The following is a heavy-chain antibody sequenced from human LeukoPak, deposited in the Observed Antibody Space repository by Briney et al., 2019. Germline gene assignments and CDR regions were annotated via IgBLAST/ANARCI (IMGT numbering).Heavy chain of an antibody. D-gene: IGHD5/OR15-5a*01. CDR2: IKQDASEK. CDR1: GFTFTNYF. Sequence: GGSLRLSCAASGFTFTNYFMTWVRQAPGKGLEWVANIKQDASEKYYVDSVKGRFTISRDNAKNSVYLEMSSLTVEDTAVYYCARDRYSVDYWGQGTLVTVSS. CDR3: ARDRYSVDY. J-gene: IGHJ4*02. V-gene: IGHV3-7*01.